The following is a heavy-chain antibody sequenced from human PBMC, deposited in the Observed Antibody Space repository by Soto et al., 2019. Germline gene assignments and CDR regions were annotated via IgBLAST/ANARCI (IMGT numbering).Heavy chain of an antibody. J-gene: IGHJ4*02. Sequence: PGGSLRLSCAASGFTFSSYAMSWVRQAPGKGLEWVSAISGSGGSTYYADSVKGRFTISRDNSKNTLYLQMDSLRAEDTAVYYCLKGKPWAVATPFDYWGQGTLVTVSS. CDR3: LKGKPWAVATPFDY. D-gene: IGHD2-15*01. CDR1: GFTFSSYA. CDR2: ISGSGGST. V-gene: IGHV3-23*01.